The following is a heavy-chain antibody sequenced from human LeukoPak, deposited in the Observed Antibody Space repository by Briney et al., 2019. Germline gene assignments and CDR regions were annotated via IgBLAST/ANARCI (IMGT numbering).Heavy chain of an antibody. J-gene: IGHJ4*02. Sequence: GGSLRLSCAASGFTFTSYDMSWVHQAPGKGLEWVSTISTSGGRTYYADSVKGRFTISRDNSKSTLHLQMNSPRVEDTAVYYCAKHWAHWGQGTLVTVSS. CDR2: ISTSGGRT. V-gene: IGHV3-23*01. CDR3: AKHWAH. D-gene: IGHD7-27*01. CDR1: GFTFTSYD.